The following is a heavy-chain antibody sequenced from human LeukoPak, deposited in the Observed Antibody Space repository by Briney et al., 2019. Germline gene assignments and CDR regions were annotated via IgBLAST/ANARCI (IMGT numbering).Heavy chain of an antibody. CDR2: IYHSGST. J-gene: IGHJ4*02. V-gene: IGHV4-4*02. D-gene: IGHD1-1*01. CDR1: GGSISSSNW. CDR3: ARGGDWKFDY. Sequence: SETLSLTCAVSGGSISSSNWWSWVRQPPGKGLEWIGEIYHSGSTNYNPSLKSRVTISVDKSKNHFSLNLNSITPADTAIYYCARGGDWKFDYWGQGALVTVSS.